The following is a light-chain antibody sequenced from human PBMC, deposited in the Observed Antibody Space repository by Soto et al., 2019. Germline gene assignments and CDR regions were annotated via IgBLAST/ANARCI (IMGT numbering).Light chain of an antibody. CDR3: QQVGRSPPSWT. J-gene: IGKJ1*01. CDR2: GAS. CDR1: QSVSSNY. Sequence: ETVLTQSPGTLSLSPGERATLSCRASQSVSSNYLAWYQQKPGQAPRLLIYGASTRATGIPDRFSGSGSGTDFSLTISRLEREDFAVYYCQQVGRSPPSWTFGQGTKMEIK. V-gene: IGKV3-20*01.